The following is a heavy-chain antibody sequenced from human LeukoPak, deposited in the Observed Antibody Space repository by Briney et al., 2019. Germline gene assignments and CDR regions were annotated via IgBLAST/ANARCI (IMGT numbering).Heavy chain of an antibody. CDR1: GFTLSSYA. CDR2: ISGSGDIT. Sequence: GGSLRLSCAASGFTLSSYAMSWVRQAPGKGLEWVAAISGSGDITYYAESVRGRFTISRDNSKNTLYVQMNSLRAEDTAVYYCAKASVEANMGVFDYWGQGTLVTVSS. CDR3: AKASVEANMGVFDY. D-gene: IGHD2/OR15-2a*01. V-gene: IGHV3-23*01. J-gene: IGHJ4*02.